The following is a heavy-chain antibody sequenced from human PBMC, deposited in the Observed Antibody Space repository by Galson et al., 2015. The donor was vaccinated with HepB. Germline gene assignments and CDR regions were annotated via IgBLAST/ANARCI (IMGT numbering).Heavy chain of an antibody. Sequence: SLRLSCAASGFTFSSYGMHLVRQAPGKGLEWVAVIWYDGRNKYYADSVKGRFTISRDTSENKLFLQMNSLRAEDTAIYYCAREGGDIVVVPAASKNTYYYYYYYMDVWGKGTTVTVSS. CDR1: GFTFSSYG. CDR2: IWYDGRNK. J-gene: IGHJ6*03. CDR3: AREGGDIVVVPAASKNTYYYYYYYMDV. D-gene: IGHD2-2*01. V-gene: IGHV3-33*01.